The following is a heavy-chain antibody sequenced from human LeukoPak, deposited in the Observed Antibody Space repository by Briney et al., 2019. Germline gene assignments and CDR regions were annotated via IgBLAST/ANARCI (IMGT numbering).Heavy chain of an antibody. D-gene: IGHD1-26*01. J-gene: IGHJ4*02. CDR1: GFTFSSYG. Sequence: PGGSLRLSCAASGFTFSSYGMHWVRQAPGKGLEWVEVISYDGSNKYYADSVKGRFTISRDNSKNTLYLQMNSLRAEDTAVYYCAKAGPSGSYGGGGIDYWGQGTLVTVSS. V-gene: IGHV3-30*18. CDR2: ISYDGSNK. CDR3: AKAGPSGSYGGGGIDY.